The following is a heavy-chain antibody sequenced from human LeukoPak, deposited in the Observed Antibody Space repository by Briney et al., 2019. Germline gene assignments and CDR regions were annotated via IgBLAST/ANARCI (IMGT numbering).Heavy chain of an antibody. Sequence: GGSLRLSCAASGFSFDTYAMHWVRQAPGQGLEWVALIWHDGSHKFYSNSVRGQFTISRDNSKNTVYLQMNNLRPEDTAVFYCAREFFGPEIYPDFWGQGPLVTVSS. V-gene: IGHV3-33*01. CDR3: AREFFGPEIYPDF. D-gene: IGHD3-3*01. CDR1: GFSFDTYA. J-gene: IGHJ4*02. CDR2: IWHDGSHK.